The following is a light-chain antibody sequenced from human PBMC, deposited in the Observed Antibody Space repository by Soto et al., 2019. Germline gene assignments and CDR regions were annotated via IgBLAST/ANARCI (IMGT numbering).Light chain of an antibody. J-gene: IGKJ2*01. CDR2: GTS. V-gene: IGKV3-20*01. CDR3: QQYATSPRGYT. CDR1: QSVASTY. Sequence: EIVLTQSPGTLSLSPGERATLSCRTSQSVASTYLAWYQQKPGQAPRLLIYGTSSRATGIQDRFSGSGSGTYVTLTISRLETEDFAVYYCQQYATSPRGYTFGQGTKLEIK.